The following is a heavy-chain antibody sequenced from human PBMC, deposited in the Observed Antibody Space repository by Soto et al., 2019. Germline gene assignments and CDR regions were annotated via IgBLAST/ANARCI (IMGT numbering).Heavy chain of an antibody. CDR1: GFTFSSYA. CDR3: AKGTYYYGSAPYYFDY. D-gene: IGHD3-10*01. V-gene: IGHV3-23*01. J-gene: IGHJ4*02. Sequence: GGSLRLSCAASGFTFSSYAMSGVRQAPGKGLEWVSGISDSGGSTYYADSVKGRFTISRDNSKNTLYLQMNSLRAEDTAVYYCAKGTYYYGSAPYYFDYWGQGTLVTVSS. CDR2: ISDSGGST.